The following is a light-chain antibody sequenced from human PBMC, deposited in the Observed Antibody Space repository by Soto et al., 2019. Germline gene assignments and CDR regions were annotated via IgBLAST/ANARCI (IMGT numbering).Light chain of an antibody. J-gene: IGLJ1*01. CDR1: SSDVGSYNY. Sequence: QSVLTQPRSVSGSPGQSVTISCTGTSSDVGSYNYVSWYQQHPDKAPKLMIYDVTERPSGVPDRFSGSKSGNTASLTISGLQAEDEADYFCCSYAGSYTFGVFGTGTKVTVL. V-gene: IGLV2-11*01. CDR2: DVT. CDR3: CSYAGSYTFGV.